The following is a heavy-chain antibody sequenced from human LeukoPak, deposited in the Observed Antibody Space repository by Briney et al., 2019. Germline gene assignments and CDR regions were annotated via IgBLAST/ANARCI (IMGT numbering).Heavy chain of an antibody. CDR1: GFTFDDYA. V-gene: IGHV3-9*01. Sequence: GGSLRLSCAASGFTFDDYAMHWVRQAPGKGLEWVSGISWNSGSIGYADSVKGRFTISRDNAKNSLYLQMNSLRAEDTAVYYCARVIVGATGSDYWGQGTLVTVSS. D-gene: IGHD1-26*01. J-gene: IGHJ4*02. CDR2: ISWNSGSI. CDR3: ARVIVGATGSDY.